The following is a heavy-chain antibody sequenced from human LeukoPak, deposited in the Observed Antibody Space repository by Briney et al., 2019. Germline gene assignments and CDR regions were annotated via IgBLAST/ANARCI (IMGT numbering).Heavy chain of an antibody. CDR3: GRSPGRRILAAAGIYYYYYYMDV. J-gene: IGHJ6*03. D-gene: IGHD6-13*01. V-gene: IGHV4-34*01. CDR2: INHSGST. Sequence: PSETVSLTCAVYGGSFSGYYWSWMRQPPGKWREWIGEINHSGSTNYNPSLKSRVTISVDTSKNQFSLKLSSVTAADTAVSYCGRSPGRRILAAAGIYYYYYYMDVWGGGTTVTVSS. CDR1: GGSFSGYY.